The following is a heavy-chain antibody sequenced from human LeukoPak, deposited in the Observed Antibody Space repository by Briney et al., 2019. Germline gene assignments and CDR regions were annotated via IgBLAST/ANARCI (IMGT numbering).Heavy chain of an antibody. V-gene: IGHV5-51*01. CDR1: GYIFTTYW. D-gene: IGHD6-13*01. CDR2: IYPSDSDT. J-gene: IGHJ4*02. CDR3: ARGYSSSWAFDY. Sequence: GESLKNSCHASGYIFTTYWTGWVRQMPGKGLEWMGIIYPSDSDTRYNPSFQGQVTISADKSISTAYLQLSRLEASDTAIYYCARGYSSSWAFDYWGQGTLVTVSS.